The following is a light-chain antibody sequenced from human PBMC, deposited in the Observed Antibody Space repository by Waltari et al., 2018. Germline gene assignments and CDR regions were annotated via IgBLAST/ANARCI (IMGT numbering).Light chain of an antibody. CDR2: DVS. CDR3: SSYTSSSTLL. J-gene: IGLJ2*01. Sequence: QSALTQPASVSGSPGQSITISCTGTSNDVDYNNYVCWYQQHPGKAPKLMIYDVSKRPSGIADRFSGSRSGNTASLTISGLQADDEADYYCSSYTSSSTLLFGGGTKVTVL. CDR1: SNDVDYNNY. V-gene: IGLV2-14*03.